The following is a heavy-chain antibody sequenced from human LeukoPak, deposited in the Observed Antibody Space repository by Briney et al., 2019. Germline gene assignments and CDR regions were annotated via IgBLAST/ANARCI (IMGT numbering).Heavy chain of an antibody. V-gene: IGHV4-34*01. CDR3: ATFYIAAAGTNFDY. Sequence: PSETLSLTCAVYGGSFSGYYWSWIRQPPGKGLEWIGEINHSGSTNYNPSLKSRVTISVDTSKNQFSLKLSSVTAADTAVYYCATFYIAAAGTNFDYWGQGTLATVSS. CDR1: GGSFSGYY. D-gene: IGHD6-13*01. CDR2: INHSGST. J-gene: IGHJ4*02.